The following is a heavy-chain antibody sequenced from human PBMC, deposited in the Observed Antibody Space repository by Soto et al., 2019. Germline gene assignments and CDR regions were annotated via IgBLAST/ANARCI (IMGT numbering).Heavy chain of an antibody. V-gene: IGHV1-69*06. D-gene: IGHD5-12*01. J-gene: IGHJ4*02. CDR3: ARGLWWPTGYFDY. CDR2: IIPIFGTA. Sequence: GASVKVSCKASGGTFSSYAISWVRQAPGQGLEWMGGIIPIFGTANYAQKFQGRVTITADKSTSTAYMELSSLRSEDTAVYYCARGLWWPTGYFDYWGQGTLVTVSS. CDR1: GGTFSSYA.